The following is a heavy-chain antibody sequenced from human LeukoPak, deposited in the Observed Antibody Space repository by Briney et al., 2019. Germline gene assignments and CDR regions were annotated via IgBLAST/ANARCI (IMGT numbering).Heavy chain of an antibody. V-gene: IGHV1-24*01. CDR2: FDPEDGET. CDR1: GYTLTELS. D-gene: IGHD3-9*01. J-gene: IGHJ5*02. CDR3: ARDAAYDILIGGWFDP. Sequence: ASVKVSCKVSGYTLTELSMHWVRQAPGKGLEWMGGFDPEDGETIYAQKFQGRVTMTEDTSTDTAYMELSSLRSEDTAVYYCARDAAYDILIGGWFDPWGQGTLVTVSS.